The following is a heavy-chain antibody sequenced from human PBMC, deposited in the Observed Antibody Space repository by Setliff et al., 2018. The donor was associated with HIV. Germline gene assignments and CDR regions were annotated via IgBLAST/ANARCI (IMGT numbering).Heavy chain of an antibody. D-gene: IGHD1-1*01. CDR3: ARGPGGTFPKPLDAFDI. Sequence: PSETLSLTCVVSGASINTFSWSWIRQPPGKGLEWIGFVDHSGTTKYNPSLKGRLSMSADASRSHISLELNSVTAADTATYYCARGPGGTFPKPLDAFDIWGQGTLVTVSS. J-gene: IGHJ3*02. V-gene: IGHV4-59*01. CDR1: GASINTFS. CDR2: VDHSGTT.